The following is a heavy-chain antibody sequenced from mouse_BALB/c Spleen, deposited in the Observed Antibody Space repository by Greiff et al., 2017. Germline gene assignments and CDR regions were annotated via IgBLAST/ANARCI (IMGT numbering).Heavy chain of an antibody. V-gene: IGHV1-69*02. CDR1: GYTFTSYW. CDR3: ARGGYGSSFAY. D-gene: IGHD1-1*01. J-gene: IGHJ3*01. CDR2: IDPSDSYT. Sequence: QVQLQQSGAELVKPGASVKLSCKASGYTFTSYWMHWVKQRPGQGLEWIGEIDPSDSYTNYNQKFKGKATLTVDKSSSTAYMQLSSLTSEDSAVYYCARGGYGSSFAYWGQGTLVTVSA.